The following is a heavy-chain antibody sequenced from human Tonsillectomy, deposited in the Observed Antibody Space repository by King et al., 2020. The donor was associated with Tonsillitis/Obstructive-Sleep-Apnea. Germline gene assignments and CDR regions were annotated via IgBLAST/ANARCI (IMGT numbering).Heavy chain of an antibody. CDR2: IRSKAYGGTT. CDR1: GFSFGDYT. D-gene: IGHD3-3*01. J-gene: IGHJ4*02. Sequence: EVQLVESGGGLVKPGRSLRLSCTASGFSFGDYTMSWFRQAPGKGLEWGTFIRSKAYGGTTEYAAVVKGRFTISRDDSKSIAYLQMNSLKTEDTAVYYCTREGITIFGVVIDHYFDYWGQGTLVTVSS. CDR3: TREGITIFGVVIDHYFDY. V-gene: IGHV3-49*05.